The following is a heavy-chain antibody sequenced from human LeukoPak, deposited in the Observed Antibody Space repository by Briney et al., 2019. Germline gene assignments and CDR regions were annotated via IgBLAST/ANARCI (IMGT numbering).Heavy chain of an antibody. CDR3: ARGLRRWLRDPFDY. Sequence: SATLSLTCAVYGGSFSGYYWSWIRQPPGKGLEWIGEINHSGSTNYNPSLKSRVTISVDTSKNQFSLKLSSVTAADTAVYYCARGLRRWLRDPFDYRGQGTLVTVSS. CDR1: GGSFSGYY. D-gene: IGHD5-12*01. J-gene: IGHJ4*02. V-gene: IGHV4-34*01. CDR2: INHSGST.